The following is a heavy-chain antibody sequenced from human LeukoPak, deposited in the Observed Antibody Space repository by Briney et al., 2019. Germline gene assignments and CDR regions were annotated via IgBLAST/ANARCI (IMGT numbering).Heavy chain of an antibody. J-gene: IGHJ4*02. CDR1: GGSISSSTYY. CDR3: ARHGADIVVVPSGSIVY. Sequence: SETLSLTCTVSGGSISSSTYYWGWIRQPPGKGLEWIGGMYRSGSSYYNPSLKSRVTISVDTSKNQFSLKLSSVTAADTAVYYCARHGADIVVVPSGSIVYWGQGTLVTVSS. D-gene: IGHD2-2*01. CDR2: MYRSGSS. V-gene: IGHV4-39*01.